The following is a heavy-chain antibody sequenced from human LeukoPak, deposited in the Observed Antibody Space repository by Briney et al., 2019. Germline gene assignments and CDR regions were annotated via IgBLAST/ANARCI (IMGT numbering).Heavy chain of an antibody. CDR1: GGSISSYY. CDR2: IYYSGST. D-gene: IGHD7-27*01. Sequence: PSETLSLTCTVSGGSISSYYWSWIRQPPGKGLEWIGNIYYSGSTNYSPSLKSRVTISADTSQNQFSLKLSSVTAADTAVYYCASRKLGNDYWGQGTLVTVSS. CDR3: ASRKLGNDY. J-gene: IGHJ4*02. V-gene: IGHV4-59*01.